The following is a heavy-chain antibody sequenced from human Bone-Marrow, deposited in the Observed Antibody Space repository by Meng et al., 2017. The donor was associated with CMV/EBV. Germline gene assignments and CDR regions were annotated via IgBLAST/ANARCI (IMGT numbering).Heavy chain of an antibody. CDR1: GFTISSNY. V-gene: IGHV4-30-4*08. CDR2: IYYSGST. D-gene: IGHD2-2*01. CDR3: ARGGIVVVPVINWFDP. Sequence: SCAASGFTISSNYMSWIRQPPGKGLEWIGYIYYSGSTYYNPSLKSRVTISVDTSKNQFSLKLSSVTAADTAVYYCARGGIVVVPVINWFDPWGQGTLVTVSS. J-gene: IGHJ5*02.